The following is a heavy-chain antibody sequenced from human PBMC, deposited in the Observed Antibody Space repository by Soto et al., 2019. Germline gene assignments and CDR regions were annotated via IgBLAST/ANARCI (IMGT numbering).Heavy chain of an antibody. V-gene: IGHV3-23*01. CDR3: AKADSSYGAGYYYYYYYMDV. D-gene: IGHD4-17*01. J-gene: IGHJ6*03. Sequence: PGGSLRLSCAASGFTFSSYAMSLVRQAPGKGLEWVSAISGSGGSTYYADSVKGRFTISRDNSKNTLYLQMNSLRAEDTAVYYYAKADSSYGAGYYYYYYYMDVWGKGTTVTVSS. CDR2: ISGSGGST. CDR1: GFTFSSYA.